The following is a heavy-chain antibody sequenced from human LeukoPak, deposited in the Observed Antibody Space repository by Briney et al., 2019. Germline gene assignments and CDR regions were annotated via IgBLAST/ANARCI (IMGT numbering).Heavy chain of an antibody. D-gene: IGHD2-2*01. CDR3: ARESTSWGVFDP. J-gene: IGHJ5*02. CDR2: ISSNGGST. CDR1: GFTFSSYA. Sequence: GGSLRLSCAASGFTFSSYAMHWVRQAPGKGLEYVSAISSNGGSTYYANSVKGRFTISRDNSKNTLYLQMGSLRAEDMAVYYCARESTSWGVFDPWGQGTLSPSPQ. V-gene: IGHV3-64*01.